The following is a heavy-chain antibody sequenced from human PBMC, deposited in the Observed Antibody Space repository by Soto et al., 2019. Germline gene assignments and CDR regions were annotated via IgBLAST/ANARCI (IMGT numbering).Heavy chain of an antibody. CDR3: VRRHVSATGIDWFDP. V-gene: IGHV1-3*01. D-gene: IGHD6-13*01. CDR1: GYTFTSYG. CDR2: INAANGDT. J-gene: IGHJ5*02. Sequence: ASVKVSCKASGYTFTSYGIHWVRQAPGQRLEWMGWINAANGDTKYSPKFQVRVTITRDTSASTAYMELSSLRSEDTAVYYCVRRHVSATGIDWFDPWGQGTLVTVS.